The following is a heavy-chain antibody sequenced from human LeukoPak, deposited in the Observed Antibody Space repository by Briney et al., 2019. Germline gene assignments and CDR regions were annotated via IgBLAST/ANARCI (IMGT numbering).Heavy chain of an antibody. Sequence: SGTLSLTCAVSGGSISSSNWWSWVRQPPGKGLEWIGEIYHSGSTNYDPSLKSRVTISVDKSKNQFSLKLSSVTAADTAVYYCARDLRRDGYNYGFGYWGQGTLVTVSS. CDR3: ARDLRRDGYNYGFGY. J-gene: IGHJ4*02. D-gene: IGHD5-24*01. CDR1: GGSISSSNW. V-gene: IGHV4-4*02. CDR2: IYHSGST.